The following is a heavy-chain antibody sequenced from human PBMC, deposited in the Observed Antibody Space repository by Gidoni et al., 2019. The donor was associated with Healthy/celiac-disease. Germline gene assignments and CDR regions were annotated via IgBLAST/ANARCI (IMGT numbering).Heavy chain of an antibody. V-gene: IGHV1-69*01. J-gene: IGHJ4*02. Sequence: QVQLVQSGAEVKKPGSSVKVSCKASGGTFSSYAISWVRQAPGQGLEWMGGIIPIFGTANYAQKFQGRVTITADESTSTAYMELSSLRSEDTAVYYCARERGTIFGVVIPGAFDYWGQGTLVTVSS. D-gene: IGHD3-3*01. CDR1: GGTFSSYA. CDR2: IIPIFGTA. CDR3: ARERGTIFGVVIPGAFDY.